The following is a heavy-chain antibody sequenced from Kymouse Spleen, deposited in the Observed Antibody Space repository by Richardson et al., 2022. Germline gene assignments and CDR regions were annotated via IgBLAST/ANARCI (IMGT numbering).Heavy chain of an antibody. Sequence: EVQLVESGGGLVQPGRSLRLSCAASGFTFDDYAMHWVRQAPGKGLEWVSGISWNSGSIGYADSVKGRFTISRDNAKNSLYLQMNSLRAEDTALYYCAKDRAYCGGDCYSDYYYYGMDVWGQGTTVTVSS. J-gene: IGHJ6*02. V-gene: IGHV3-9*01. CDR3: AKDRAYCGGDCYSDYYYYGMDV. D-gene: IGHD2-21*02. CDR1: GFTFDDYA. CDR2: ISWNSGSI.